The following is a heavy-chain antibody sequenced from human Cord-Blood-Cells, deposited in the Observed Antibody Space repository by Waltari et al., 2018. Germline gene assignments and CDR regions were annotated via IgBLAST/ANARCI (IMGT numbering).Heavy chain of an antibody. Sequence: QVQLVQSGAEEKKPGASVKVSCKAHGYTFTGYYMNWVRQATGQGLEWMGGSNRSIGVTKYEQRFQGWVTMTGDTSIRTAYMELSRLRSYDTAVYYCASWSGSHYYYYGMDVWGQGTTVTVAS. CDR3: ASWSGSHYYYYGMDV. V-gene: IGHV1-2*04. CDR1: GYTFTGYY. CDR2: SNRSIGVT. D-gene: IGHD1-26*01. J-gene: IGHJ6*02.